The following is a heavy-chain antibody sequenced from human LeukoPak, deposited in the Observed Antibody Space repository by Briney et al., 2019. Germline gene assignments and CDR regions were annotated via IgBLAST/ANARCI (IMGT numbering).Heavy chain of an antibody. CDR2: IYPGESDI. J-gene: IGHJ3*02. CDR3: ARQGYYDILTGYFVAFDI. D-gene: IGHD3-9*01. CDR1: GYSFPNYW. V-gene: IGHV5-51*01. Sequence: GESLKISCRGSGYSFPNYWIGWVRQMPGKGLEWMGLIYPGESDIRYSPSFQGQVTISADKSISTAYLQWSSLKASDTAMYYCARQGYYDILTGYFVAFDIWGQGTMVTVSS.